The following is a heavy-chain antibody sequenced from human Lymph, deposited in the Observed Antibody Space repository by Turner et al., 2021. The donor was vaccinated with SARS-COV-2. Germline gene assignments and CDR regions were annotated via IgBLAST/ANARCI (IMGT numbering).Heavy chain of an antibody. J-gene: IGHJ6*02. Sequence: VQLVESGGGVVQPGRCLRLSCAASGFTFSTYAICWGRQAPGKGLGWVAVKSYDGSNKYYADTVKGRFTISRDNSKNTLYLQMNSPRAEDTAVYDCARYVSGGYFYYGMDVWGQGTTVTVSS. CDR1: GFTFSTYA. CDR3: ARYVSGGYFYYGMDV. CDR2: KSYDGSNK. V-gene: IGHV3-30*04. D-gene: IGHD2-8*01.